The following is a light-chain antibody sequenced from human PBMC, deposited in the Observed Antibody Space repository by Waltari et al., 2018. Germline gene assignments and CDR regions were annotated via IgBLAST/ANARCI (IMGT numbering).Light chain of an antibody. CDR2: EGT. J-gene: IGLJ2*01. CDR1: SSDVWTYNL. V-gene: IGLV2-23*01. Sequence: QSALTQPASVSGSPGQSITISCTGTSSDVWTYNLVSWYQQHPGKAPKPMIYEGTKRPSGVSNRFSGSKSGNTASLTISGLQAEDEAHYYCCSYAGGRPHVVFGGGTQLTVL. CDR3: CSYAGGRPHVV.